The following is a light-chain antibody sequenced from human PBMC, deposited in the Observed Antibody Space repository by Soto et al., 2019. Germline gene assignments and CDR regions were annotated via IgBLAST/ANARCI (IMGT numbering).Light chain of an antibody. CDR3: QKYNSGPRT. V-gene: IGKV1-27*01. J-gene: IGKJ1*01. CDR2: AAS. Sequence: DIQVAQSPSSLSASVGDRVTITCRASQRIDNFLAWYQQKPGKVPKLLLYAASTLESGVPSRFSASGSGIDFTLTISSLQPEDVATYYCQKYNSGPRTFGQGTKLEI. CDR1: QRIDNF.